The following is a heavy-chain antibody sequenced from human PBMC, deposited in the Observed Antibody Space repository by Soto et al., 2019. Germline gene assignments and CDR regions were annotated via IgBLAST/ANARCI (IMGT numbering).Heavy chain of an antibody. CDR1: GFTFRNAW. J-gene: IGHJ4*02. V-gene: IGHV3-15*01. Sequence: PGGSLRLSCAASGFTFRNAWMSWVRQAPGRGLEWVGRIKSKADGGTTDYAAPVQGRFSISRDDSKNTLYLQMNSLKTEDTAVYYCLLNYYDTSGSYLYYFDYWGQGTLVSVSS. D-gene: IGHD3-22*01. CDR2: IKSKADGGTT. CDR3: LLNYYDTSGSYLYYFDY.